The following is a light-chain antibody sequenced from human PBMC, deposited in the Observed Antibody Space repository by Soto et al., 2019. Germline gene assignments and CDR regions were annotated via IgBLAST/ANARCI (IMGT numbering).Light chain of an antibody. V-gene: IGKV1-33*01. CDR2: DAS. CDR3: QQDDNRPIT. Sequence: DIQMTQSPSSLSASVGDRVTITCQAGQGISHYLNWYQQKPGKAPKLLIYDASNLYTGVPSRFSGSGSGTDFTFTITSLLPEDVAIYFCQQDDNRPITFGQGTRLDIK. J-gene: IGKJ5*01. CDR1: QGISHY.